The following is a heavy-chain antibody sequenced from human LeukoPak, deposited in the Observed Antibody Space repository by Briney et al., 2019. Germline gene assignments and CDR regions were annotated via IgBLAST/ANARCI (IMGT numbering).Heavy chain of an antibody. J-gene: IGHJ4*02. V-gene: IGHV3-48*03. Sequence: GGSLRLSCAASGFTFSSYEMNWVRQAPGKGLEWVSYISSSGSTIYYADSVKGRFTISRDNAKNSLYLQMNSLRAEDTAVYYCARDLAMVRGVIGYWGQGTLVTVSS. CDR3: ARDLAMVRGVIGY. D-gene: IGHD3-10*01. CDR1: GFTFSSYE. CDR2: ISSSGSTI.